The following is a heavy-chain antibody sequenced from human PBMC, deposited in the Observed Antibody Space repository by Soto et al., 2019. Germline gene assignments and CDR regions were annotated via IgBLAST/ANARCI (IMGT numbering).Heavy chain of an antibody. CDR2: IYYSGST. V-gene: IGHV4-59*01. J-gene: IGHJ4*02. CDR3: ARSEQLVFFDY. CDR1: GGSISSYY. Sequence: SETLSLTCTVSGGSISSYYWSWIRQPPGKGLEWIGYIYYSGSTNYNPSLKRRVTISVDTSKNHFSLKLSSVTAADTALYYCARSEQLVFFDYWGQGTLVTVSS. D-gene: IGHD6-6*01.